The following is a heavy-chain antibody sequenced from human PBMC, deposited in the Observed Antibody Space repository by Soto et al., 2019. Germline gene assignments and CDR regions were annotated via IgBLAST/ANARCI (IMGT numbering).Heavy chain of an antibody. CDR1: GFTFSSYA. D-gene: IGHD3-9*01. CDR3: AKDSLKVDILTGYYPIDY. V-gene: IGHV3-23*01. Sequence: EVQLLESGGDLLQPGGSLRLSCAASGFTFSSYAMNWVRQAPGKGLEWVSSISGSGGTTYYADPVKGRFTISRDNSKNTRFLQRNSLRAEDTAIYYCAKDSLKVDILTGYYPIDYWGQGTLVTVSS. CDR2: ISGSGGTT. J-gene: IGHJ4*02.